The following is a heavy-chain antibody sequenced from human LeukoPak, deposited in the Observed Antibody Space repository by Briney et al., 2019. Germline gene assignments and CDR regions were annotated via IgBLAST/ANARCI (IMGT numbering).Heavy chain of an antibody. CDR2: ISYDGTNK. CDR3: ARSNYYDSRSWGFDI. V-gene: IGHV3-30*04. D-gene: IGHD3-22*01. Sequence: GGSLRLSCAASGFTFSSYAMHWVRQAPGKGLEWVTIISYDGTNKYYADSVKGRFTISRDNSKNTLFLQMNSLRAKDTAVYYCARSNYYDSRSWGFDIWGQGTMVTVSS. CDR1: GFTFSSYA. J-gene: IGHJ3*02.